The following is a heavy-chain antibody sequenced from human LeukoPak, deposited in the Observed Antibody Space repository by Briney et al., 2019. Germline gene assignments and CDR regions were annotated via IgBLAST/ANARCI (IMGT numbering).Heavy chain of an antibody. J-gene: IGHJ4*02. V-gene: IGHV4-4*08. CDR3: TGDYGSGNYRFDY. Sequence: SETLSLTCSVSGDSLSSYSWSWVRQPPGRGLEWIGYVYYSGRTIYNPSLRSRVTVSLDTSKNQLSMKLTSVTAADTAVYYCTGDYGSGNYRFDYWGQGTLVTVSS. CDR2: VYYSGRT. D-gene: IGHD3-10*01. CDR1: GDSLSSYS.